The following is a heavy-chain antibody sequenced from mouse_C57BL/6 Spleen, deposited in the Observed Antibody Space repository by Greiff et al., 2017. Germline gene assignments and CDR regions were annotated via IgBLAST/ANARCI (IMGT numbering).Heavy chain of an antibody. J-gene: IGHJ2*01. CDR1: GYTFTSYG. CDR2: IYPRSGNT. D-gene: IGHD1-1*01. CDR3: ARWVTTVVAYYFDY. V-gene: IGHV1-81*01. Sequence: VKLMESGAELARPGASVKLSCKASGYTFTSYGISWVKQRTGQGLEWIGEIYPRSGNTYYNEKFKGKATLTADKSSSTAYMELRSLTSEDSAVYFCARWVTTVVAYYFDYWGQGTTLTVSS.